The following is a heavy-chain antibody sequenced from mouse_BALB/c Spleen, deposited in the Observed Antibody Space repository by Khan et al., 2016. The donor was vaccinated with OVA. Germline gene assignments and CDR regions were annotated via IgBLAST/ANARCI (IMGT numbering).Heavy chain of an antibody. CDR3: ARHNYGPFAY. V-gene: IGHV5-9-3*01. CDR1: GFTFSTYA. Sequence: EVELVESGGDFVKPGGSLKLSCSASGFTFSTYAMSWVRQTPEKRLEWVAAISSGGDYIYYPDSVQGRFTISRDNAKNTLYLQMSRLRSEDTAMYYCARHNYGPFAYWGQGTLVTVSA. D-gene: IGHD1-1*01. J-gene: IGHJ3*01. CDR2: ISSGGDYI.